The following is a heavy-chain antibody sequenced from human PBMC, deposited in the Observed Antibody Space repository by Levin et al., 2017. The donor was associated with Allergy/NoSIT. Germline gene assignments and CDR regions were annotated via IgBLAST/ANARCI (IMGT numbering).Heavy chain of an antibody. J-gene: IGHJ4*02. V-gene: IGHV3-7*01. CDR1: GFTFSTYW. CDR2: IKQDGSEQ. CDR3: ARFGPNFGELLSANLDY. D-gene: IGHD3-10*01. Sequence: GESLKISCAAAGFTFSTYWMTWVRQAPVKGLEWVATIKQDGSEQYYVDSVKGRFTISRDNAKNSLFLQMNSLRVGDTAVYFCARFGPNFGELLSANLDYWGQGTLVTVSS.